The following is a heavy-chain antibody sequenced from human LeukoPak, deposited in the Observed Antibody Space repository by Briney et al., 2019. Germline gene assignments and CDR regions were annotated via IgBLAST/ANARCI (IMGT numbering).Heavy chain of an antibody. D-gene: IGHD2-2*01. CDR2: IYYSGST. Sequence: SQTLSLTCTVSGGSISSGGYYWSWIRQHPGKGLEWIGYIYYSGSTYYNPSLKSRVTISVDTSKNQFSLKLSSVTAADTAVYYCARAYVVVPADPPADAFDIWGQGTMVTVSS. CDR3: ARAYVVVPADPPADAFDI. J-gene: IGHJ3*02. CDR1: GGSISSGGYY. V-gene: IGHV4-31*03.